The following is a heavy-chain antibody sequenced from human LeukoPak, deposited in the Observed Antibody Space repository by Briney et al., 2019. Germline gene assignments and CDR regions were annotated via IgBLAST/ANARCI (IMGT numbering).Heavy chain of an antibody. D-gene: IGHD3-16*02. CDR3: ARVETLSDYVWGSYRSRYYYYYMDV. J-gene: IGHJ6*03. V-gene: IGHV3-21*01. Sequence: GGSLRLSCAASGFTFSSYSMNWVRQAPGKGLEGVSSISSSSSYIYYADSVKGRFTISRDNAKNSLYLQMNSVRAEDTAVYYCARVETLSDYVWGSYRSRYYYYYMDVWGKGTTVTVSS. CDR1: GFTFSSYS. CDR2: ISSSSSYI.